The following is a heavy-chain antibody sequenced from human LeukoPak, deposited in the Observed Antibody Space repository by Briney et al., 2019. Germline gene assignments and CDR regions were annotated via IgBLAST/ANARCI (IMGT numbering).Heavy chain of an antibody. D-gene: IGHD6-13*01. J-gene: IGHJ3*02. Sequence: SETLSLTCAVCGGSFSGYYWSWIRQPPGKGLEWIGEINHSGSTNYNPSLKSRVTISVDTSKNQFSLKLSSVTAADTAVYYCARASYSSSWYALFDAFDIWGQGTMVTVSS. V-gene: IGHV4-34*01. CDR2: INHSGST. CDR3: ARASYSSSWYALFDAFDI. CDR1: GGSFSGYY.